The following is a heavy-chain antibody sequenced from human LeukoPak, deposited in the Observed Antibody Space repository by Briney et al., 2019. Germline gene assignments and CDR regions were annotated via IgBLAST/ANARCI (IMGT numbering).Heavy chain of an antibody. Sequence: SETLSLTCAVYGGSFSGYYWSWIRQPPGKGLEWIEEINHSGSTNYNPSLKSRVTISVDTSKNQFSLKLSSVTAADTAVYYCARVTTRGITIFGVVIEGTFDPWGQGTLVTVSS. D-gene: IGHD3-3*01. J-gene: IGHJ5*02. V-gene: IGHV4-34*01. CDR3: ARVTTRGITIFGVVIEGTFDP. CDR2: INHSGST. CDR1: GGSFSGYY.